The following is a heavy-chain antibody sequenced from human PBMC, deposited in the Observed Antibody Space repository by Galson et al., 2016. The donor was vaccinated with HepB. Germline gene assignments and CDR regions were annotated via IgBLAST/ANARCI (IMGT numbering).Heavy chain of an antibody. CDR2: IWFDGSNK. J-gene: IGHJ6*02. Sequence: LRLSCATSGFTFSSYGMHWVRQAPGKGLEWVAVIWFDGSNKWYGDSVKGRFTSSRDNSRNILYLQMNSLRAEDTAVYYCARAREVRGEGYYGMDVWGQGTTVTVSS. V-gene: IGHV3-33*01. CDR1: GFTFSSYG. CDR3: ARAREVRGEGYYGMDV. D-gene: IGHD3-10*01.